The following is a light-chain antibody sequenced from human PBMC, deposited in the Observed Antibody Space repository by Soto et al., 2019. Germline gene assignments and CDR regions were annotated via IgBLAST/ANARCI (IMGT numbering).Light chain of an antibody. CDR3: TSYTRTRNLL. CDR2: EVS. CDR1: SSDVGANNY. J-gene: IGLJ2*01. V-gene: IGLV2-14*01. Sequence: QSALTQPASVSGSPGQSITISCTGTSSDVGANNYVSWYQHHPGRAPKLIIFEVSHRPSGVSDRFSGSKSGNTASLTISGLQTEDEADYYYTSYTRTRNLLFGGGTKLTVL.